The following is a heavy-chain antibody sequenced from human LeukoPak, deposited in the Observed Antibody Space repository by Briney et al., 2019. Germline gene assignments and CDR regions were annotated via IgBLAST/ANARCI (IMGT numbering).Heavy chain of an antibody. V-gene: IGHV3-53*01. Sequence: GGSLRLSCAASGFAVSSNYMSWVRQAPGKGLEWVSVIYSGGSTYYADSVKGRFTISRDNSKNTLYLQMNSLRAEDTAVYYCARRGPYGDYPFDYWGQGTLVTVSS. CDR3: ARRGPYGDYPFDY. CDR1: GFAVSSNY. J-gene: IGHJ4*02. D-gene: IGHD4-17*01. CDR2: IYSGGST.